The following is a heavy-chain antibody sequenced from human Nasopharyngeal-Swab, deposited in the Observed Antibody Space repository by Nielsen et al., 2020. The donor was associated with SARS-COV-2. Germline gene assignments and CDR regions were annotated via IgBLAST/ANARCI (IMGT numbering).Heavy chain of an antibody. J-gene: IGHJ5*02. CDR3: ARRGLITMIHRRFDP. D-gene: IGHD3-22*01. CDR2: INHSGST. V-gene: IGHV4-34*01. Sequence: WIRQPPGKGLEWIGEINHSGSTNYNPSLKSRVTISVDTSKNQFSLKLSSVTAADTAVYYCARRGLITMIHRRFDPWGQGTLVTVSS.